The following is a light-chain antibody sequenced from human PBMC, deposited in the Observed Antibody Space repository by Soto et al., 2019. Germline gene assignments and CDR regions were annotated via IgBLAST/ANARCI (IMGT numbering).Light chain of an antibody. CDR3: QKYNSAPYT. V-gene: IGKV1-27*01. CDR2: AAS. CDR1: QGTSNY. Sequence: DIQMTQSPSSLSASVGDRVTITCRASQGTSNYLAWYQQKPGKVPKLLIYAASTLQAGVSSRFSGSGSGTDFTLTISSLQPEDVATYYWQKYNSAPYTFGQGAKLEIQ. J-gene: IGKJ2*01.